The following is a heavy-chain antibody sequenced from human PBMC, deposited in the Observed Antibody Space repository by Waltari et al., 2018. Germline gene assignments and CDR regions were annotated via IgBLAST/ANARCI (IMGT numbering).Heavy chain of an antibody. CDR1: GSPASNPYL. J-gene: IGHJ4*02. D-gene: IGHD2-15*01. CDR3: ARDRGRGLYLDT. V-gene: IGHV4-4*02. CDR2: VHGSTGRT. Sequence: QLQLQESGPGLVQTSGTLSPTCAVSGSPASNPYLWNGVRQPPGHGRGWIGQVHGSTGRTNYNPSFASRVTVSLDTYNNQFSLKLTYATAADTAVYYCARDRGRGLYLDTWGPGTLVTVSP.